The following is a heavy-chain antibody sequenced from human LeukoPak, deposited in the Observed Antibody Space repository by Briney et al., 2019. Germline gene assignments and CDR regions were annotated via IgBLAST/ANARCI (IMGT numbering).Heavy chain of an antibody. CDR3: ARGSTYYYGSGSYGNWFDP. CDR1: GDSVSSSSVA. CDR2: TNYRSRWYN. D-gene: IGHD3-10*01. Sequence: SQTLSLTCAISGDSVSSSSVAWNWIRQSPSRGLEWLGRTNYRSRWYNDYAVSVKSRITITSDTSKNQFSLKLSSVTAADTAVYYCARGSTYYYGSGSYGNWFDPWGQGTLVTVSS. V-gene: IGHV6-1*01. J-gene: IGHJ5*02.